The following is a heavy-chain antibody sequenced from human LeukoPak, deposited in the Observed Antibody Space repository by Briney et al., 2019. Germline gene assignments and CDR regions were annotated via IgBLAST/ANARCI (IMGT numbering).Heavy chain of an antibody. CDR2: IIPIFGTT. CDR3: ARAYCSSTSCYTWMYYYYGMDV. V-gene: IGHV1-69*13. J-gene: IGHJ6*02. D-gene: IGHD2-2*02. Sequence: ASVKVSCKASGGTFSTYGISWVRQAPGQGLEWMGGIIPIFGTTNYVQKFQGRVTITADESTSTAYMELSSLRSEDTAVYYCARAYCSSTSCYTWMYYYYGMDVWGQGTTVTVSS. CDR1: GGTFSTYG.